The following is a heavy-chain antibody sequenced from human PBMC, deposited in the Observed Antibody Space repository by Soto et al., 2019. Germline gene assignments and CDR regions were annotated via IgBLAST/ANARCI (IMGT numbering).Heavy chain of an antibody. CDR3: ARGSGYHDF. J-gene: IGHJ1*01. V-gene: IGHV5-51*01. D-gene: IGHD5-12*01. CDR2: IYPSDSDA. Sequence: PGESLKISCKGSGYTFSTNWIAWVRQMPGKGLERMGIIYPSDSDARYSPSFQGQATISVDNSIRTAYLQWSSLKTSDTATYYCARGSGYHDFWGQGTLVTVSS. CDR1: GYTFSTNW.